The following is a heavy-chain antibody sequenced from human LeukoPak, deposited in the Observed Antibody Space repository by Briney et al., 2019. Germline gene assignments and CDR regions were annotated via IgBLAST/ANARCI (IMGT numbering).Heavy chain of an antibody. CDR3: ARKLTGSFDI. Sequence: GGSLRLSCAASGFTYSSYGMNWVRQAPGKGLEWVSSISGTSAYIYYADSVRGRFTISRDNAKNSLYLQMNSLRAEDTAVYYCARKLTGSFDIWGQGTMVTVSS. D-gene: IGHD7-27*01. V-gene: IGHV3-21*01. CDR1: GFTYSSYG. J-gene: IGHJ3*02. CDR2: ISGTSAYI.